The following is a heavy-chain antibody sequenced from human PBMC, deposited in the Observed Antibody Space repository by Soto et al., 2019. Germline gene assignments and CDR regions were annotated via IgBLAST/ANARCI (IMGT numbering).Heavy chain of an antibody. CDR1: GYTFTSYG. V-gene: IGHV1-18*01. Sequence: ASVKVSCKASGYTFTSYGISWVRQAPGQGLEWMGWISAYNGNTNYAQKLQGRVTMTTDTSTSTAYMELRSLRSDDTAVYYCARDSPPYSSCWYASYYYGMYVWGQGTTVTVSS. J-gene: IGHJ6*02. CDR3: ARDSPPYSSCWYASYYYGMYV. D-gene: IGHD6-19*01. CDR2: ISAYNGNT.